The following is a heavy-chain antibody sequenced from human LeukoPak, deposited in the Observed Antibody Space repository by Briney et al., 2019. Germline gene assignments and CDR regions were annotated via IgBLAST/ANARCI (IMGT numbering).Heavy chain of an antibody. D-gene: IGHD1-26*01. Sequence: ASVKVSCKVSGYTLTELSMHWVRQAPGKGLEWMGGFDPEDGETIYAQKFQGRVTMTEDTSTDTAYMELSSLRSEDTAVYYCATDTSGSSRWGVGPDAFDIWGQGTMVTVSS. V-gene: IGHV1-24*01. J-gene: IGHJ3*02. CDR1: GYTLTELS. CDR2: FDPEDGET. CDR3: ATDTSGSSRWGVGPDAFDI.